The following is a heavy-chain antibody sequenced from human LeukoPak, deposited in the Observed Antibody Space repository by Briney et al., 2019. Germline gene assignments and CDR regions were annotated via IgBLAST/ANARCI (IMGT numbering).Heavy chain of an antibody. J-gene: IGHJ4*02. CDR3: VKDAGPTLPDC. CDR2: TTGGLSST. Sequence: GGSLRLSCAASGFTFSSYVMSWVRQAPGKGLQWVSSTTGGLSSTHYYADSVKGRFTISRDNSKNTLYLQMNSLRAEDTAVYYCVKDAGPTLPDCWGQGTLVTVSS. CDR1: GFTFSSYV. V-gene: IGHV3-23*01.